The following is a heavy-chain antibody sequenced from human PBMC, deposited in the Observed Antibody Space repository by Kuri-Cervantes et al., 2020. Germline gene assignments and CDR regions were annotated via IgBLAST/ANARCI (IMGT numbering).Heavy chain of an antibody. CDR1: GFTFSHHD. J-gene: IGHJ4*02. D-gene: IGHD3-16*01. V-gene: IGHV3-30*02. CDR3: AKAEGG. Sequence: GESLKISCAASGFTFSHHDIHWVRQAPDKGLEWVAFIRYDESNNYYADSVKGRFTISRDNSKNTLYLQMNSLRVEDKAVYYCAKAEGGWGQGTLVTVSS. CDR2: IRYDESNN.